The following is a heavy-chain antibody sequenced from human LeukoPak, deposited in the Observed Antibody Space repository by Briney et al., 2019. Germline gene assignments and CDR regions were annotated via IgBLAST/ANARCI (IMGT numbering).Heavy chain of an antibody. Sequence: SETLSLTCAVYGGSFSGYYWSWIRQPPGKGLEWIGEINHSGSTNYNPSLKSRVTISVDTSKNQFSLKLSSVTAADTAVYYCARGSCSGGSCYVFDYWGQGTLVTVSS. V-gene: IGHV4-34*01. CDR2: INHSGST. D-gene: IGHD2-15*01. CDR1: GGSFSGYY. J-gene: IGHJ4*02. CDR3: ARGSCSGGSCYVFDY.